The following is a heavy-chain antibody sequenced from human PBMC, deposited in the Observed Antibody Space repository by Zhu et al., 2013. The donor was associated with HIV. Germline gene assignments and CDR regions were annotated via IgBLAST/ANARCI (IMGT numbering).Heavy chain of an antibody. V-gene: IGHV4-39*07. J-gene: IGHJ4*02. CDR1: GGSISSSGYY. D-gene: IGHD6-13*01. Sequence: VQLQESGPGLVKPSETLSLTCTVSGGSISSSGYYWGWIRQPPGKGLEWIGSIYYSGSTYYNPSLKSRVTISVDTSKNQFSLKLSSVTAADTAVYYCARVGGAAAGIYWGQGTLVTVSS. CDR3: ARVGGAAAGIY. CDR2: IYYSGST.